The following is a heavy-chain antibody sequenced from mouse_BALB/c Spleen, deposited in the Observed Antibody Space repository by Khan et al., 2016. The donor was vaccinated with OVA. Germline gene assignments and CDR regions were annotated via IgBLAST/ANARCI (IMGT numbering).Heavy chain of an antibody. Sequence: VQLKESGPELVKPGASVKMSCKASGYTFTNYIIHWVKQKPGQGLEWIGYINPYNDGTKYNEKFKGKATLTSDTSSSNAYMELSGLTSEDSSVYYCTRDYGSSGCFGYWGQGTLVTVSA. V-gene: IGHV1S136*01. CDR3: TRDYGSSGCFGY. D-gene: IGHD1-1*01. CDR1: GYTFTNYI. CDR2: INPYNDGT. J-gene: IGHJ3*01.